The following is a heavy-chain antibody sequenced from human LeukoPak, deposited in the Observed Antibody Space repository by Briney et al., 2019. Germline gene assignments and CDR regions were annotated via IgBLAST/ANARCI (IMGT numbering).Heavy chain of an antibody. CDR1: GFTFSSYA. CDR2: ISYDGSNK. Sequence: HPGGSLRLSCAASGFTFSSYAMHWVRQAPGKGLEWVAVISYDGSNKYYADSVKGRFTIPRDNSKNTLYLQMNSLRAEDTAVYYCARDGLPGYYYDSSGSPGYWGQGTLVTVSS. CDR3: ARDGLPGYYYDSSGSPGY. V-gene: IGHV3-30-3*01. J-gene: IGHJ4*02. D-gene: IGHD3-22*01.